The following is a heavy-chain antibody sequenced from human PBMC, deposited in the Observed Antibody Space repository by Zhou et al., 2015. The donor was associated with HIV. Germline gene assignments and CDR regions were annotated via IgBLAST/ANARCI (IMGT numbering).Heavy chain of an antibody. Sequence: QVQLVESGGGLVKPGGSLRLSCAASGFTFSDNYMTWIRQAPGKGLEWISHISSTGSTIYYADSVKGRFTISRDNAKKSLYLQMSSLRAEDTAVYFCARAGNLDYYYMTFWGKGTTVTVSS. D-gene: IGHD3-16*01. CDR1: GFTFSDNY. CDR2: ISSTGSTI. V-gene: IGHV3-11*04. CDR3: ARAGNLDYYYMTF. J-gene: IGHJ6*03.